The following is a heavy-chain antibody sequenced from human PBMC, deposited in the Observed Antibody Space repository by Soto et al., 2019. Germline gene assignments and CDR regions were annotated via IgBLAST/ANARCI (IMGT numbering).Heavy chain of an antibody. V-gene: IGHV4-31*03. CDR2: IYYSGST. D-gene: IGHD3-16*02. J-gene: IGHJ4*02. Sequence: SETLSLTCTVSGGSISSGGYYWSWIRQHPGKGLEWIGYIYYSGSTYYNPSLKSRVTISVDTSKNQFSLKLSSVTAADTAVYYCARDPSPMITFGGVIAPGWGQGTLVTVSS. CDR1: GGSISSGGYY. CDR3: ARDPSPMITFGGVIAPG.